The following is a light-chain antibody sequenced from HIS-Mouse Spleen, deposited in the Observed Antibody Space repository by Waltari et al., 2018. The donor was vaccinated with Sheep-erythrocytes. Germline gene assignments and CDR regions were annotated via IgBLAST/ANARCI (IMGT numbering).Light chain of an antibody. V-gene: IGKV2-28*01. CDR3: MQALQTPIFT. CDR1: QSLLHSNGYNY. CDR2: LGS. Sequence: DIVMTQSPLPLPVTPGEPASLSCSPSQSLLHSNGYNYLDWYLQKPGQSPQLLIYLGSNRASGVPDRFSGSGSGTDFTLKISRVEAEDVGVYYCMQALQTPIFTFGPGTKVDIK. J-gene: IGKJ3*01.